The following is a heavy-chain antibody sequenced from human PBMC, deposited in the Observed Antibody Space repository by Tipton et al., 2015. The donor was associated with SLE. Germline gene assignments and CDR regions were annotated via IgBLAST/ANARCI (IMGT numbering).Heavy chain of an antibody. CDR2: IRSKAYGGTT. Sequence: SLRLSCTASGFTFGDYAMSWFRQAPGKGLEWVGFIRSKAYGGTTEYAASVKGRFTISRDDSKSIAYLQMNSLKTEDTAVYYCTRTVEYYYDSSGYSHFDYWGQGTLVTVSS. CDR1: GFTFGDYA. J-gene: IGHJ4*02. V-gene: IGHV3-49*03. D-gene: IGHD3-22*01. CDR3: TRTVEYYYDSSGYSHFDY.